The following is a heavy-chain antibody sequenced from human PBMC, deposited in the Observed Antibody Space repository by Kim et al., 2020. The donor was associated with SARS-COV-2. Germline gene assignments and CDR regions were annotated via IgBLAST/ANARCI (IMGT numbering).Heavy chain of an antibody. V-gene: IGHV3-21*01. Sequence: GGSLRLSCAASGFTFSSYSMNWVRQAPGKGLEWVSSISSSSSYIYYADSVKGRFTISRDNAKNSLYLQMNSLRAEDTAVYYCARDLAVTTPGDWGQGTLVTVSS. J-gene: IGHJ4*02. CDR3: ARDLAVTTPGD. CDR2: ISSSSSYI. D-gene: IGHD4-17*01. CDR1: GFTFSSYS.